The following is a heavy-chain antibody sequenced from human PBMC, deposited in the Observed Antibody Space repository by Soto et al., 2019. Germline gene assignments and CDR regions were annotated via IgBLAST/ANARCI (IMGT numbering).Heavy chain of an antibody. V-gene: IGHV1-3*01. D-gene: IGHD2-2*01. Sequence: SVKVSCXAXGYTFTXXAMHWVXQAPGQRLEWMGWINAGNGNTKYSQKFQGRVTITRDTSASTAYMELSSLRSEDTAVYYCARMRAVVPAAKNYYYYGMDVWGQGTTVTVS. CDR3: ARMRAVVPAAKNYYYYGMDV. CDR1: GYTFTXXA. J-gene: IGHJ6*02. CDR2: INAGNGNT.